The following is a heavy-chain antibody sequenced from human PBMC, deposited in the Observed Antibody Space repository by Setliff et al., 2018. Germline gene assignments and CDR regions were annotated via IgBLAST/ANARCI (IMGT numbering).Heavy chain of an antibody. CDR3: ARGGYSGSYDFDY. V-gene: IGHV1-69*13. D-gene: IGHD1-26*01. Sequence: SVKVSCKASGGTFSSYAISWVRQAPGQGLGWMGGIIPIFGTANYAQKFQGRVTITADESTSTAYMELSRLRSDDTAVYYCARGGYSGSYDFDYWGQGTLVTVSS. J-gene: IGHJ4*02. CDR1: GGTFSSYA. CDR2: IIPIFGTA.